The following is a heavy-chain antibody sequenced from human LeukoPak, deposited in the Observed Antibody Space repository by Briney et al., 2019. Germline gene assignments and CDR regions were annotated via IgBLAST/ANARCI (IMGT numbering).Heavy chain of an antibody. CDR2: INEGGSEK. J-gene: IGHJ4*02. D-gene: IGHD3-3*01. CDR1: GFIFTNYW. Sequence: GGSLRLSCAASGFIFTNYWMSGVRQAPGKGLEWVAKINEGGSEKHSVDSVKGRFTISRDNAKNSLYLEMNGLRAEDTAVYYCARYDGYDLRYWGQGTLVTVSS. V-gene: IGHV3-7*01. CDR3: ARYDGYDLRY.